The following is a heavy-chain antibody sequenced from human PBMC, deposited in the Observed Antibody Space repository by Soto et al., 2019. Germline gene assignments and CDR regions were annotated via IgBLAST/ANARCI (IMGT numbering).Heavy chain of an antibody. CDR3: ARDVAYCGGDCYSWFDP. D-gene: IGHD2-21*02. CDR1: GYTFTSYA. V-gene: IGHV1-3*01. J-gene: IGHJ5*02. CDR2: INAGNGNT. Sequence: PSVKVSCKASGYTFTSYAMHWVRQAPGQRLEWMGWINAGNGNTKYSQKFQGRVTITRDTSASTAYMELSSLRSEDTAVYYCARDVAYCGGDCYSWFDPWGQGTLVTVS.